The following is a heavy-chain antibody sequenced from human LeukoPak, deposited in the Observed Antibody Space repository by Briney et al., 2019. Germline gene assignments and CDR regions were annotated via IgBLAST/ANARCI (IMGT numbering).Heavy chain of an antibody. CDR3: ARGTIAAAVDCGMDV. Sequence: QTGGSLRLSCAASEFSVKYNYMTWVRQAPGKGLEWVSLLYSAGSTNYADSVKGRFTISRDDSKNTLYLQMNSLRAEDTAVYYCARGTIAAAVDCGMDVWGQGTTVTVSS. CDR2: LYSAGST. J-gene: IGHJ6*02. CDR1: EFSVKYNY. D-gene: IGHD6-13*01. V-gene: IGHV3-53*01.